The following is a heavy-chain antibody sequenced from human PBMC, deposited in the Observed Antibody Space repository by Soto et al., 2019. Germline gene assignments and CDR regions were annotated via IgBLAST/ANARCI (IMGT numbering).Heavy chain of an antibody. V-gene: IGHV4-61*01. CDR1: GGSVSSGSYY. CDR2: IYYSGST. D-gene: IGHD2-2*01. Sequence: QVQLQESGPGLVKPSETLSLTCTVSGGSVSSGSYYWSWIRQPPGKGLEWIGYIYYSGSTNYNPSLKSRVTISVDTSKNQFSLKLSSVTAADTVVYYCARDRSDIVVVPAASLYYYYGMDVWGQGTTVTVSS. J-gene: IGHJ6*02. CDR3: ARDRSDIVVVPAASLYYYYGMDV.